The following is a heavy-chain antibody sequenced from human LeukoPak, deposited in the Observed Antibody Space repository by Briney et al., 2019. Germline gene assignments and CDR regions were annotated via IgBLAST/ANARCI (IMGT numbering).Heavy chain of an antibody. CDR2: LYPDGRT. J-gene: IGHJ4*02. CDR3: AKAKGWYGEGYFDY. CDR1: GFAVSSNY. D-gene: IGHD3-10*01. Sequence: GGSLRLSCAASGFAVSSNYMNWVRQAPGKGLEWVSVLYPDGRTYYADSVKGRFTISRDVSKNTLFLQMTSLRAEDTAVYYCAKAKGWYGEGYFDYGGQGTLVTVSS. V-gene: IGHV3-53*01.